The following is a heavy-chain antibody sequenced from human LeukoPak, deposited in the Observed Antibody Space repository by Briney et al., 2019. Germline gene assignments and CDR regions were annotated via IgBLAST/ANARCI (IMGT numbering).Heavy chain of an antibody. D-gene: IGHD2-15*01. V-gene: IGHV3-21*04. CDR3: AKLGIYCSGGSCYPAPKEFDY. J-gene: IGHJ4*02. CDR1: GFTFSSYS. CDR2: ISSSSSYI. Sequence: GGSLRLSCAASGFTFSSYSMNWVRQAPGKGLEWVSSISSSSSYIYYADSVKGRFTISRDNAKNSLYLQMNSLRAEDTAVYYCAKLGIYCSGGSCYPAPKEFDYWGQGTLVTVSS.